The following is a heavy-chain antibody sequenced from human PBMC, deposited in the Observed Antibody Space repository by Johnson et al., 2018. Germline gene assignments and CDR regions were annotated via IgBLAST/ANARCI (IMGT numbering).Heavy chain of an antibody. CDR3: ARASSIYSNYYMEV. CDR1: GFPFSSYS. J-gene: IGHJ6*03. CDR2: ISSSSIYI. Sequence: VQLQESGGGLVKRGGSLRLSCAASGFPFSSYSMNWVRQAPGKGLEWVSSISSSSIYIYYADSVKGRFTISRDNAKNSVHLQMNSLRDEDTAVYYCARASSIYSNYYMEVWGKGTTVTVSS. V-gene: IGHV3-21*01. D-gene: IGHD2-21*01.